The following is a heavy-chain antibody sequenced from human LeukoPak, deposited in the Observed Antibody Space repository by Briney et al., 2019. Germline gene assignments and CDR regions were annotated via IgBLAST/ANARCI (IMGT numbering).Heavy chain of an antibody. CDR3: ARQTMNIAARPGWFDP. CDR2: IYYSGST. Sequence: PSEILSLTCTVSGGSISSYYWSWIRQPPGKGLEWIGYIYYSGSTNYNPSLKSRVTISVDTSKNQFSLKLSSVAAADTAVYYCARQTMNIAARPGWFDPWGQGTLVTVSS. D-gene: IGHD6-6*01. J-gene: IGHJ5*02. V-gene: IGHV4-59*08. CDR1: GGSISSYY.